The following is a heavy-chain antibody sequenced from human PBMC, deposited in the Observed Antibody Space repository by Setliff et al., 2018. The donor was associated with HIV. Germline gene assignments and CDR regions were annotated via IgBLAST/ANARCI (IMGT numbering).Heavy chain of an antibody. Sequence: GASVKVSCKASGGTFSSYAISWVRQAPGQGLEWMGGIIPIFGTANYAQKFQGRVTITADESTSTAYMELSSLRSEDTAVYYCARSRDIVVVPAAPRGAFDIWG. D-gene: IGHD2-2*01. CDR1: GGTFSSYA. V-gene: IGHV1-69*13. CDR3: ARSRDIVVVPAAPRGAFDI. CDR2: IIPIFGTA. J-gene: IGHJ3*02.